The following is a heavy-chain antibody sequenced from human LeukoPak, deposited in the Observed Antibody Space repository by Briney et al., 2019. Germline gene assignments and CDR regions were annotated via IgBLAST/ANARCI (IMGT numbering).Heavy chain of an antibody. J-gene: IGHJ3*02. CDR2: IIPIFGTA. CDR3: ARAGLRRLHRGFDI. CDR1: GGTFSSYA. V-gene: IGHV1-69*06. D-gene: IGHD4-17*01. Sequence: ASVKVSCKASGGTFSSYAISWVRQAPGQGLEWMGGIIPIFGTANYAQKFQGRVTITADKSTSTAYMELSSLRSEDTAVYYCARAGLRRLHRGFDIWGQGTMVTVSS.